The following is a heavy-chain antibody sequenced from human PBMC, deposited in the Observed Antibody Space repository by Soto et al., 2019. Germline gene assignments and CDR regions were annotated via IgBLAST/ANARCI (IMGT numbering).Heavy chain of an antibody. CDR2: IIPFIGTA. CDR1: GGTFSSYA. Sequence: QVQLVQSGAEVKKPGSSVTVSCKASGGTFSSYAISWVRQAPGQGLEWMGRIIPFIGTANYAKKFQGRVTITADETTSTAYMEQTILRSEDTAVYYCARVVMTTVPASYYYGMDVWGQVTTVTV. D-gene: IGHD4-4*01. V-gene: IGHV1-69*18. CDR3: ARVVMTTVPASYYYGMDV. J-gene: IGHJ6*02.